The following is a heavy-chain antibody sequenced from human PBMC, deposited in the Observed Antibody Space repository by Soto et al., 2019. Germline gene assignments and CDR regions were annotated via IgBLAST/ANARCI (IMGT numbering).Heavy chain of an antibody. V-gene: IGHV3-30-3*01. D-gene: IGHD3-10*01. Sequence: GGSLRLSCAASGFTFSSYAMHWVRQAPGKGLEWVAVISYDGSNKYYADSVKGRFTISRDNSKNTLYLQMNSLGAEDTAVYYCARDPTTMVRGVDYYYYGMDVWGQGTTVTVSS. CDR1: GFTFSSYA. J-gene: IGHJ6*02. CDR3: ARDPTTMVRGVDYYYYGMDV. CDR2: ISYDGSNK.